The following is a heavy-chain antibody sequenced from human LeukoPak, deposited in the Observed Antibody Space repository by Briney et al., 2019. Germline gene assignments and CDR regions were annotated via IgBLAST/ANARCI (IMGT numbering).Heavy chain of an antibody. V-gene: IGHV1-8*01. J-gene: IGHJ4*02. Sequence: GASVKVSCKASGYTFTSYDINWVRQATGQGLEWMGWMNPNSGNTGYAQKFHGRVTMTRNTSISTAFKELSILTSEDTDVYYCARGENDLGIAERIDYWGQGTLVTVSS. D-gene: IGHD6-13*01. CDR3: ARGENDLGIAERIDY. CDR2: MNPNSGNT. CDR1: GYTFTSYD.